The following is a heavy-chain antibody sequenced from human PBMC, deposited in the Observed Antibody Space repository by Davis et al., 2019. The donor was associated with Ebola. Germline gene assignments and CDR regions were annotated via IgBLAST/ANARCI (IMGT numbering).Heavy chain of an antibody. J-gene: IGHJ6*02. CDR1: GYSFTDDG. D-gene: IGHD5-12*01. CDR2: IFPIFGTA. Sequence: SVKVSCKASGYSFTDDGISWVRQAPGQGLEWMGGIFPIFGTANYAQKFQGRVTITADESTSTAYMELSSLRSEDTAVYYCARVATLPGDVWGQGTTVTVSS. V-gene: IGHV1-69*13. CDR3: ARVATLPGDV.